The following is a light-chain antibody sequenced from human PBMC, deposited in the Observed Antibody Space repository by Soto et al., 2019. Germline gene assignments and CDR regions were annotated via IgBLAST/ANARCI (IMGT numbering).Light chain of an antibody. V-gene: IGKV1-9*01. CDR2: GVS. J-gene: IGKJ5*01. Sequence: DRVTITCRASQGSPTYLAWYQQKPGKAPKLLIYGVSTLQTGVSSRFSGTGSGTEFTLTITGLQPEDSATYYCQQLNHYPLTFGQGTRLEI. CDR3: QQLNHYPLT. CDR1: QGSPTY.